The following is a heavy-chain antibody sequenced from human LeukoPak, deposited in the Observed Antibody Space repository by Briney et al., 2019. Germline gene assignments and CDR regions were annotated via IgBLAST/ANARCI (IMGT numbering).Heavy chain of an antibody. CDR2: ISSSGDTI. Sequence: GGSLRLSCAASGFTFSTYDMNWVRQAPGKGLEWISYISSSGDTIYYADSVKGRFTISRDNAKNSLFLQMNSLRVEDTAVYYCAKLISPYDYWGQGTLVLVSS. D-gene: IGHD5-24*01. CDR1: GFTFSTYD. CDR3: AKLISPYDY. V-gene: IGHV3-48*03. J-gene: IGHJ4*02.